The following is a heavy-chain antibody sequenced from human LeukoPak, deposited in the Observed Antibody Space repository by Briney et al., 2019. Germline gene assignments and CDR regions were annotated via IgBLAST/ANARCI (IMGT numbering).Heavy chain of an antibody. Sequence: GGSLRLSCEASGFTFRSYAMTWVRQAPGKGLEWVSAISGSGGKTYYADSVKGRFTISRDNSKNTLYLQMNSLRAEDTAVYYCAKDATSYYYYMDVWGKGTTVTVSS. CDR1: GFTFRSYA. CDR2: ISGSGGKT. D-gene: IGHD2-15*01. CDR3: AKDATSYYYYMDV. J-gene: IGHJ6*03. V-gene: IGHV3-23*01.